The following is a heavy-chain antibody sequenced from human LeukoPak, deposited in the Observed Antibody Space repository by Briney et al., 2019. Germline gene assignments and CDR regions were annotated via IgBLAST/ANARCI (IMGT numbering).Heavy chain of an antibody. CDR3: ARGPYGGSYVQY. J-gene: IGHJ4*02. V-gene: IGHV3-74*01. CDR2: VHGDGDNI. Sequence: PGGSLRLSCAASGFTFDDYGMNWVRQAPGKGLVWVARVHGDGDNISYADSVRGRFTISRGNAKNTLYLQMNSLGAEDTAVYYCARGPYGGSYVQYWGQGTLVTVSS. CDR1: GFTFDDYG. D-gene: IGHD1-26*01.